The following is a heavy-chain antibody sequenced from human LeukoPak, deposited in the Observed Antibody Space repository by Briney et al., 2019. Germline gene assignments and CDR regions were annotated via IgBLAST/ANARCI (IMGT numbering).Heavy chain of an antibody. V-gene: IGHV1-69*05. CDR1: GGTFSSYA. CDR3: ARDRGSGSYYYMDV. J-gene: IGHJ6*03. D-gene: IGHD3-10*01. Sequence: SVKVSCKASGGTFSSYAISWVRQAPGQGLEWMGGIIPIFGTANYAQRFQGRVTITTDESTSTAYMELSSLRSEDTAVYYCARDRGSGSYYYMDVWGKGTTVTVSS. CDR2: IIPIFGTA.